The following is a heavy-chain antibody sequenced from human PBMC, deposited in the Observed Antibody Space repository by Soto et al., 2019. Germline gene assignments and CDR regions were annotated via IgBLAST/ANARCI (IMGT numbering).Heavy chain of an antibody. CDR2: IIPIFGTA. CDR3: ARGYDSSGYPPGAFDI. J-gene: IGHJ3*02. Sequence: SVKVSCKASGGTLSSYAISWVRQAPGQGLEWMGGIIPIFGTANYAQKFQGRVTITADESTSTAYMELSSLRSEDTAVYYCARGYDSSGYPPGAFDIWGQGTMVTVSS. D-gene: IGHD3-22*01. CDR1: GGTLSSYA. V-gene: IGHV1-69*13.